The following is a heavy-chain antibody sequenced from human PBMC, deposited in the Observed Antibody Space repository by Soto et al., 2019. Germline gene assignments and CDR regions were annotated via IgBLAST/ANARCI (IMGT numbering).Heavy chain of an antibody. V-gene: IGHV3-48*03. CDR1: GFTFSSYE. J-gene: IGHJ6*02. Sequence: PGGSLRLSCAASGFTFSSYEMNWVRQAPGKGLEWVSYISSSGSTIYYADSVKGRFTISRDNAKNSLYLQMNSLRAEDTAVYYCARGGRITMIVVASYGMDVWGPESTVTVSS. CDR3: ARGGRITMIVVASYGMDV. CDR2: ISSSGSTI. D-gene: IGHD3-22*01.